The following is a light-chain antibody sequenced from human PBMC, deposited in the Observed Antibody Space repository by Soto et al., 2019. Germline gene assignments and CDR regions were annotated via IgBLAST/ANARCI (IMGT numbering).Light chain of an antibody. V-gene: IGKV3-20*01. CDR3: QHYRSAPFT. Sequence: ESVLTQSPGILSFSPGERATLACRASQSISSDHLAWYQQRPGQSPRLLIYGASSRTTGVPDRFSGSGSGTDFTLTISRLEPEDFAVYYCQHYRSAPFTFGPGTKVDIK. CDR1: QSISSDH. CDR2: GAS. J-gene: IGKJ3*01.